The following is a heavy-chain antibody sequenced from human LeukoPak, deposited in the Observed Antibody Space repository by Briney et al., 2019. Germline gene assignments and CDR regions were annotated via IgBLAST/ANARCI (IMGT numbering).Heavy chain of an antibody. CDR3: ARDGGRGRRGGFDY. V-gene: IGHV4-39*02. CDR2: IYYSGST. Sequence: SETLSLTCTVSGGSISSSSYYWGWIRQPPGKGLEWIGSIYYSGSTYYNPSLKSRVTISVDTSKNQFSLKLSSVTAADTAVYYCARDGGRGRRGGFDYWGQGTLVTVSS. J-gene: IGHJ4*02. D-gene: IGHD3-16*01. CDR1: GGSISSSSYY.